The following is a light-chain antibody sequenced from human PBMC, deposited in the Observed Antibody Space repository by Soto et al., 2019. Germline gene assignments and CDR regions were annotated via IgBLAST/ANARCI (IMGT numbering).Light chain of an antibody. CDR3: SSYTGSNTLV. CDR2: EVT. J-gene: IGLJ1*01. CDR1: SSDVGGYNY. V-gene: IGLV2-14*01. Sequence: QPASVSGSPGQSITISCTGTSSDVGGYNYVSWYQQHPGKAPKLMIYEVTNRPSGVSNRFFGSKSGNTASLTISGLQAEDEADYYCSSYTGSNTLVFGTGTKLTVL.